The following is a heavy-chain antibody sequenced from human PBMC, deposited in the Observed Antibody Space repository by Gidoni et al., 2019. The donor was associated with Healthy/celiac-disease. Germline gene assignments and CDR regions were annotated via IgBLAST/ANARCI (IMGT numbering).Heavy chain of an antibody. CDR3: ARVSGLVVAATGGYFDY. CDR1: FTSYY. J-gene: IGHJ4*02. Sequence: FTSYYMHWVRQAPGQGLEWMGIINPSGGSTSYAQKFQGRVTMTRDTSTSTVYMELSSLRSEDTAVYYCARVSGLVVAATGGYFDYWGQGTLVTVSS. V-gene: IGHV1-46*01. D-gene: IGHD2-15*01. CDR2: INPSGGST.